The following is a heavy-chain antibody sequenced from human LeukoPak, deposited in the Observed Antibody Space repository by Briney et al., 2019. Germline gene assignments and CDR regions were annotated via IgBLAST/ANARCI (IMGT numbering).Heavy chain of an antibody. CDR3: AREMGTAAFDY. V-gene: IGHV1-18*01. J-gene: IGHJ4*02. Sequence: ASVKVSCKASGYTFTNYGISWVRQAPGQGLEWMGWISAYNGNTNYAQKFQGRVTMSRDTSTSTAYMELRSLRSDDTAVYYCAREMGTAAFDYWGQGTLVTVSS. D-gene: IGHD6-13*01. CDR1: GYTFTNYG. CDR2: ISAYNGNT.